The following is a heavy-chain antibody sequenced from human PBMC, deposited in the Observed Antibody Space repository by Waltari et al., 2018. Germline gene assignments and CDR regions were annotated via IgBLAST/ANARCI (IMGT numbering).Heavy chain of an antibody. V-gene: IGHV1-8*01. Sequence: QVQLVQSGAEVKKPGASVKVSCKASGYTFTSYDINWVRQATGQGLEWMGWMNPNSGNTGYAQKFQGRVTMTRNTSISTAYMGLSSLRSEDTAVYYCATPIRVNLYDFWSGSYGMDVWGQGTTVTVSS. J-gene: IGHJ6*02. CDR2: MNPNSGNT. CDR1: GYTFTSYD. D-gene: IGHD3-3*01. CDR3: ATPIRVNLYDFWSGSYGMDV.